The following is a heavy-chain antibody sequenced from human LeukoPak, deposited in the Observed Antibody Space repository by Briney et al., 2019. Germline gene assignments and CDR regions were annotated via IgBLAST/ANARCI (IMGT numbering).Heavy chain of an antibody. CDR2: IKEDGDER. J-gene: IGHJ4*02. V-gene: IGHV3-7*01. CDR1: GFSFRNYW. CDR3: ASLKGQNY. Sequence: GGSLRLSCAASGFSFRNYWMTWVRQAPGKGLEWVANIKEDGDERNYLDSVKGRFTISRDNAKSSLFLQMSSLRVEDTAVYYCASLKGQNYWGQGTLVTVSS.